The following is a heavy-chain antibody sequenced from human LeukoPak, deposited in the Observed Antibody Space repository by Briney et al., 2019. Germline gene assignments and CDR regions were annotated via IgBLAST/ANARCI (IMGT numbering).Heavy chain of an antibody. J-gene: IGHJ4*02. CDR3: ARGLQYYYGSGHNFDY. CDR1: GGSFSGYY. Sequence: SETLSLTCAVYGGSFSGYYWSWIRQPPGKGLEWIGEINHSGSTNYNPSLKSRVTISVDTSKNQFSLKLSSVTAADTAVYYGARGLQYYYGSGHNFDYWGQGTLVTVSS. V-gene: IGHV4-34*01. D-gene: IGHD3-10*01. CDR2: INHSGST.